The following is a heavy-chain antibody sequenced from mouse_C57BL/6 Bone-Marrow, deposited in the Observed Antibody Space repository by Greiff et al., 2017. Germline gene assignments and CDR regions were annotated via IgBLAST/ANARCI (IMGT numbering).Heavy chain of an antibody. CDR1: GFTFTTYA. CDR2: IRSKSSNYAT. D-gene: IGHD1-1*01. J-gene: IGHJ4*01. V-gene: IGHV10-3*01. CDR3: VGGGATVVATEAMDY. Sequence: EVKLLESGGGLVQPKGSLKLSCAASGFTFTTYAMHWVRQAPGKGLEWVARIRSKSSNYATYYADSVKDRFTISRDDAENMRYLQKNKLRTDDTANYDGVGGGATVVATEAMDYWGQGTSVTVSS.